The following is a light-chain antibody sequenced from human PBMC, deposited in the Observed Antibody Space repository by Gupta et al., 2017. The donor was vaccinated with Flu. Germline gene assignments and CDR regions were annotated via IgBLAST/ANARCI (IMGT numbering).Light chain of an antibody. CDR2: EVT. V-gene: IGLV2-8*01. Sequence: SALTQPPPASGSPGPSAPITCCGASSDVGANNYVSWYQQYPGQAPKLIIYEVTRRPPGVPERFSGSKSGNTASLTVSGRQAEEEDEYFCSSDTGRNTLVFGGGTKQTVL. J-gene: IGLJ2*01. CDR3: SSDTGRNTLV. CDR1: SSDVGANNY.